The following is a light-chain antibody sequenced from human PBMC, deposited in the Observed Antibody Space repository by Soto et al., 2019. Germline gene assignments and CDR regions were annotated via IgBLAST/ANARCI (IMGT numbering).Light chain of an antibody. CDR2: GAS. CDR1: QSVNSN. Sequence: DIVMTQSPATLSVSPGERATLSCRASQSVNSNLAWYQQKPGQAPRLLIYGASARATGIPARFSGSGSGTEFTLTISSLQSEDFAVYYCQQYNNSPLTFGGGTKVEIK. CDR3: QQYNNSPLT. V-gene: IGKV3-15*01. J-gene: IGKJ4*01.